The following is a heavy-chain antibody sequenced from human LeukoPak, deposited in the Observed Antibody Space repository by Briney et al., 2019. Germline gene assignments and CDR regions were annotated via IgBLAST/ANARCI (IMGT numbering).Heavy chain of an antibody. Sequence: PSGTLSLTCAVSGGSISSSNWWSWVRQPPGKGLEWIGEIYHSGSTNYNPSLKSRVTISVDKSKNKFSLKLSSVTAADTAVYYCARDRERKPQLVLTYGMDVWGQGTTVTVPS. CDR3: ARDRERKPQLVLTYGMDV. V-gene: IGHV4-4*02. J-gene: IGHJ6*02. D-gene: IGHD6-13*01. CDR1: GGSISSSNW. CDR2: IYHSGST.